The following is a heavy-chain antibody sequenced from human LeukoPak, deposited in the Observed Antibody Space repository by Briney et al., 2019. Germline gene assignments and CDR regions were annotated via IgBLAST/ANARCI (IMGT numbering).Heavy chain of an antibody. CDR1: GGSISSGGYY. J-gene: IGHJ4*02. CDR2: IYYSGST. V-gene: IGHV4-31*03. CDR3: ARDKGPYHSSGPDY. D-gene: IGHD3-22*01. Sequence: ASETLSLTCTVSGGSISSGGYYWSWIRQHPGKGLEWIGYIYYSGSTYYNPSLKSRVTISVDTSKNQFSPKLSSVTAADTAVYYCARDKGPYHSSGPDYWGQGTLVTVSS.